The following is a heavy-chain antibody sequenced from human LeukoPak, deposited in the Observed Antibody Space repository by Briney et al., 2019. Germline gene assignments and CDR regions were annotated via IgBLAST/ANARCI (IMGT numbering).Heavy chain of an antibody. CDR3: ARQDYSGYDKGALDY. CDR2: TYYRSKWYN. D-gene: IGHD5-12*01. V-gene: IGHV6-1*01. Sequence: SQTLSLTCAISEDSVSSNSATWNWIRQYPSRGLEWLGRTYYRSKWYNDYAVSVKSRITINPDTSKNQFSLQLNSVTPEDTAVYYCARQDYSGYDKGALDYWGQGTLVTVSS. J-gene: IGHJ4*02. CDR1: EDSVSSNSAT.